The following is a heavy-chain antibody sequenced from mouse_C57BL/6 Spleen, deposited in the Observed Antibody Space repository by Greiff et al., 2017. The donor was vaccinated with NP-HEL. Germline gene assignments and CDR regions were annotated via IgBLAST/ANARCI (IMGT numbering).Heavy chain of an antibody. CDR2: IWRGGST. D-gene: IGHD2-3*01. Sequence: VQLQQSGPGLVQPSQSLSITCTVSGFSLTSYGVHWVRQSPGKGLEWLGVIWRGGSTDYNAAFMSRLSITKDNSKSQVFFKMNSLQADDTAIYYCAKNFPDGYYVAAYWGQGTLVTVSA. V-gene: IGHV2-5*01. J-gene: IGHJ3*01. CDR3: AKNFPDGYYVAAY. CDR1: GFSLTSYG.